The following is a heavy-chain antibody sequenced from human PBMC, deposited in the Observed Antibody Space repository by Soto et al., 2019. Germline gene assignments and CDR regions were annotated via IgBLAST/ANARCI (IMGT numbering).Heavy chain of an antibody. CDR2: IYYSGST. CDR3: ARAPYYYDSSGARYYYYGMDV. D-gene: IGHD3-22*01. Sequence: QVQLQESGPGVVKPSQTLSLTCTVSGGSISSGGYYWSWIRQHPGKGLEWIGYIYYSGSTYYNPSLKSRVTISVDSSKNQFSLKLSSVTAADTAVYYCARAPYYYDSSGARYYYYGMDVWGQGTTVTVSS. V-gene: IGHV4-31*03. J-gene: IGHJ6*02. CDR1: GGSISSGGYY.